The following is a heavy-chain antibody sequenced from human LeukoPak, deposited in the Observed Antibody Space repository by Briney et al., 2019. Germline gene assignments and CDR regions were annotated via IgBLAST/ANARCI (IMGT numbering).Heavy chain of an antibody. V-gene: IGHV3-66*01. CDR2: IFSGGDT. J-gene: IGHJ4*02. CDR3: TGDGPAGGKLDY. CDR1: GFTVSNNY. D-gene: IGHD4-23*01. Sequence: GGSLRLFCAASGFTVSNNYMNWVRQAPGKGLELVSVIFSGGDTFYADSVQGRFTISRDDSKNTLFLQMNSLRADDTAVYYCTGDGPAGGKLDYWGQGTLVTVSS.